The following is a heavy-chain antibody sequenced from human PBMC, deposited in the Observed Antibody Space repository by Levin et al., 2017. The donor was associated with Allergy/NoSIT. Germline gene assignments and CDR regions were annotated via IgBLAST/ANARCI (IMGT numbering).Heavy chain of an antibody. CDR3: ARARSECSGGYCYHYYYGMDV. Sequence: SVKVSCKASGGTFSTSTLSWVRQAPGQGLEWMGGIIPMLGTANYAQKLQGRVTIIADESTSAAYMELSSLRSEDTAMYYCARARSECSGGYCYHYYYGMDVWGQGTTVTVSS. D-gene: IGHD2-2*03. CDR2: IIPMLGTA. J-gene: IGHJ6*02. CDR1: GGTFSTST. V-gene: IGHV1-69*13.